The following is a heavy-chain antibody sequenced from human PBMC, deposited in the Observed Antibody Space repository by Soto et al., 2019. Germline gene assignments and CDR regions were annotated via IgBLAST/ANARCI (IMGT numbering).Heavy chain of an antibody. D-gene: IGHD1-26*01. Sequence: QLQLVESGGGVVQPGRSLRLSCADSALTFKNYAIHWVRQPPGKGLEWVAVISYDGRNKYYSDSVKGRFSFSRDNSKNTVALQMGRLTSEETALYFCVGSGRYACPFDYWGPGTLVTVSS. CDR1: ALTFKNYA. CDR2: ISYDGRNK. V-gene: IGHV3-30*04. CDR3: VGSGRYACPFDY. J-gene: IGHJ4*02.